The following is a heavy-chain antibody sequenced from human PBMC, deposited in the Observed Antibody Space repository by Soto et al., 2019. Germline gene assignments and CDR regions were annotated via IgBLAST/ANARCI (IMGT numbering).Heavy chain of an antibody. CDR1: GGSISSYY. J-gene: IGHJ4*02. D-gene: IGHD6-19*01. CDR3: ARGGWKLFDY. CDR2: IFYSGST. Sequence: SETLSLTCTVSGGSISSYYWSWIRQPPGKGLEWIGYIFYSGSTNYNPSLKSRVTISVDTSKNQFSLNLSFVTAADTAVYYCARGGWKLFDYWGQGTLVTVSS. V-gene: IGHV4-59*08.